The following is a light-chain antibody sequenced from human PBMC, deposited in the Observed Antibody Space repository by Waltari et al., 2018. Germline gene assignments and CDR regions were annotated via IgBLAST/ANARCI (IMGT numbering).Light chain of an antibody. V-gene: IGKV1-6*01. Sequence: AIQMTQSPSSLSASVGDRVTITCRASQGIRNDLGWYQQKPGKAPNLLIYGASSLQSGVPSRFSGSGSGTDFTLTISSLQPEDFAVYYCQQRSNWPPWTFGQGTKVEIK. CDR1: QGIRND. CDR2: GAS. J-gene: IGKJ1*01. CDR3: QQRSNWPPWT.